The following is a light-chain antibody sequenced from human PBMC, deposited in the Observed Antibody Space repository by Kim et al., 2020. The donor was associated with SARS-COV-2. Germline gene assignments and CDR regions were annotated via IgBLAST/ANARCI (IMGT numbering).Light chain of an antibody. V-gene: IGLV1-44*01. CDR1: SSNIGSNT. J-gene: IGLJ3*02. CDR2: NSN. CDR3: AAWDDSLNGRV. Sequence: QSVLTQPPSVSGTPGQRVTISCSGSSSNIGSNTVNWYQQLPGSSHKLLIYNSNQRPSGVPDRVSGSKSGTSASLAISGLQSEDEAAYYCAAWDDSLNGRVFGGGTKVTVL.